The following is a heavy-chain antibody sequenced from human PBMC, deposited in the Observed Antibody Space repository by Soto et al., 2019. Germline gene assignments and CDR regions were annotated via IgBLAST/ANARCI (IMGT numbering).Heavy chain of an antibody. Sequence: QLQLQESGPGLVKPSETLSLTCTVSGGSISSSSYYWGWIRQPPGKGLEWIGSIYYSGSTYYNPSLKSRVTISVDTSKNQFSLKLSSVTAADTAVYYCARHNDEVCSSTSCPYYYYYYMDVWGKGTTVTVSS. D-gene: IGHD2-2*01. CDR1: GGSISSSSYY. CDR3: ARHNDEVCSSTSCPYYYYYYMDV. J-gene: IGHJ6*03. CDR2: IYYSGST. V-gene: IGHV4-39*01.